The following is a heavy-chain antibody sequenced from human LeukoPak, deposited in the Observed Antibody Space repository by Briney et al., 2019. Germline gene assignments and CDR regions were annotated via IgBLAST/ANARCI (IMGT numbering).Heavy chain of an antibody. V-gene: IGHV1-69*01. D-gene: IGHD2-2*01. CDR2: IIPIFGTA. Sequence: SVKVSSKASRGTFSRYAIRWVRRARGQGVEWMGEIIPIFGTANYAQSFQGRVTITADESTSTAYMELSSLRSEDTAVYYCVIVCPSCPLDAFGIWGQGTMVTVSS. CDR1: RGTFSRYA. CDR3: VIVCPSCPLDAFGI. J-gene: IGHJ3*02.